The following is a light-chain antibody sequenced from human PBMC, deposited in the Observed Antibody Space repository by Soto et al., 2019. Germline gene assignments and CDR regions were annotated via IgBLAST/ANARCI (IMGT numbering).Light chain of an antibody. CDR2: EVS. CDR3: SSYTSSSTLV. V-gene: IGLV2-14*01. CDR1: SSDVGGYNY. Sequence: QSVLTQPASVSGSPGQSITISCTGTSSDVGGYNYVSWYQQHPGKAPKLMIYEVSNRPSGVSNRFSGSKSGNTASLTISGXQAEDEADYYCSSYTSSSTLVFGTGTKVT. J-gene: IGLJ1*01.